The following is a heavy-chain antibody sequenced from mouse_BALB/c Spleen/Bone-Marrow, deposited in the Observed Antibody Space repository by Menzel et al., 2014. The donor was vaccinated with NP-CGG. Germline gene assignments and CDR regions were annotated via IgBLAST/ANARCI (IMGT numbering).Heavy chain of an antibody. Sequence: VQLQQSGAELMKPGASVKVSCKATGYTFSSFWIEWVKQGPGHGLEWIGEILPGSGNTNYNEKFKGKATFTADTSSNTAYMQLSSLTSEDSAVYYCARWAFDAWFAYWGQGTLVTVSA. CDR2: ILPGSGNT. J-gene: IGHJ3*01. CDR3: ARWAFDAWFAY. CDR1: GYTFSSFW. V-gene: IGHV1-9*01. D-gene: IGHD3-1*01.